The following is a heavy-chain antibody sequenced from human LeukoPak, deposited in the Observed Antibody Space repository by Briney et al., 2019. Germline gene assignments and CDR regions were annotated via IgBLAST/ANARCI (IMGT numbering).Heavy chain of an antibody. CDR3: ARIAAAGTSTGV. J-gene: IGHJ6*02. Sequence: PGGSLRLSCAASGFTFDTYAMHWVRQAPGKGLEWVAVISYDGSNKYYADSVKGRFTISRDNSKNTLYLQMNSLRAEDTAVYYCARIAAAGTSTGVWGQGTTVTVSS. CDR1: GFTFDTYA. CDR2: ISYDGSNK. D-gene: IGHD6-13*01. V-gene: IGHV3-30*04.